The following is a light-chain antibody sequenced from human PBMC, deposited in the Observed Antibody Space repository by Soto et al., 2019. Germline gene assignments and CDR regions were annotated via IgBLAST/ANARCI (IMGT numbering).Light chain of an antibody. CDR3: QQYGSSGT. CDR2: GAS. J-gene: IGKJ1*01. Sequence: EIVMTQSPASLSASPGERATLSCRASQSVSNNYLAWYQQKPGQAPRLLIYGASNRATGIPDRFSGSGSGTDFTLTISRLEPEDFAVYYCQQYGSSGTFGQGTKVAIK. V-gene: IGKV3-20*01. CDR1: QSVSNNY.